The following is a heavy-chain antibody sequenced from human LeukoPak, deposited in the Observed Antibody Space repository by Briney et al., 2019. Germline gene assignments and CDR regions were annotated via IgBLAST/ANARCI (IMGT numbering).Heavy chain of an antibody. Sequence: RQATXXXXXWXSAIGTAGDTYYPGSVKGRFTISRENAKNSLYLQMNSLRAGDTAVYYCARAEYSGSYLMGLVYWGQGTLVTVSS. D-gene: IGHD1-26*01. CDR2: IGTAGDT. V-gene: IGHV3-13*01. J-gene: IGHJ4*02. CDR3: ARAEYSGSYLMGLVY.